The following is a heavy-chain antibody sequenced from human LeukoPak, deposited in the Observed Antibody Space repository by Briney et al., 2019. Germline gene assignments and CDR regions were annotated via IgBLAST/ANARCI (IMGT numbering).Heavy chain of an antibody. J-gene: IGHJ4*02. CDR1: GFTFSSCA. V-gene: IGHV3-23*01. D-gene: IGHD1-20*01. Sequence: GGSLRLSCAASGFTFSSCAMTWVRQVPGKGLEWVSSVSGSGDSTYYADSVKGRFTISRDNSKNTLYLQMNSLRAEDTAVYYCAKDRGYNWNDEGGYFDYWGQGTLVTVSS. CDR3: AKDRGYNWNDEGGYFDY. CDR2: VSGSGDST.